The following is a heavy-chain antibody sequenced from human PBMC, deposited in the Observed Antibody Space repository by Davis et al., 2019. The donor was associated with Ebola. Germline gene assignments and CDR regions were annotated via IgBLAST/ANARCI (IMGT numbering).Heavy chain of an antibody. D-gene: IGHD6-19*01. CDR2: IYPDDSDT. V-gene: IGHV5-51*01. Sequence: GGSLRLSCKASGYRFSTYWIGWVRQMPGRGLQWLGIIYPDDSDTTYSPSFQGQITISADRSISTAYLQWRSLKASDTVMYYCALLPYRSSWNDGFDFWGQGTMVTVSS. CDR1: GYRFSTYW. CDR3: ALLPYRSSWNDGFDF. J-gene: IGHJ3*01.